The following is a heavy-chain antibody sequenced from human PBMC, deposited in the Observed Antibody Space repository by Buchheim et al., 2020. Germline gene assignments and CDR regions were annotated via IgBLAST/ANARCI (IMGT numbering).Heavy chain of an antibody. Sequence: QVQLQESGPGLVKPSGTLSLICVVSGGSISSSNWWSWVRQPPGKGLEWIGEIYHSGRTKYNPSLKSRVTISVGKSKNQFSLKLSSVTAADTAVYYCASQLVLDYGSGTRNWFDPWGQGTL. D-gene: IGHD3-10*01. J-gene: IGHJ5*02. CDR2: IYHSGRT. CDR3: ASQLVLDYGSGTRNWFDP. CDR1: GGSISSSNW. V-gene: IGHV4-4*02.